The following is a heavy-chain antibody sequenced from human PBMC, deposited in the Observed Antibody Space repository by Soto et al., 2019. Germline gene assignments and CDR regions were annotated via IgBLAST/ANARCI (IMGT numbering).Heavy chain of an antibody. V-gene: IGHV4-31*03. CDR2: IYYSGST. CDR1: GGSISSGGYY. Sequence: SETLSLTCTVSGGSISSGGYYWSWIRQHPGKGLEWIGYIYYSGSTYYNPSLKSRVTISVDTSKNQFSLKLSSVTAADTAVYYCARGEDDFWSGYYTGYYYYVMDVWGQGTTVTVS. J-gene: IGHJ6*02. D-gene: IGHD3-3*01. CDR3: ARGEDDFWSGYYTGYYYYVMDV.